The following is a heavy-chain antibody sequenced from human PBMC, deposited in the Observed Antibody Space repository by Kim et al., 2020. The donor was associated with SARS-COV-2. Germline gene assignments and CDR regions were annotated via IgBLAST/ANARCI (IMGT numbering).Heavy chain of an antibody. D-gene: IGHD2-8*01. CDR3: ARGKKGIVLMVYAIHQFDY. V-gene: IGHV1-46*01. Sequence: ASVKVSCKASGYTFTSYYMHWVRQAPGQGLEWMGIINPSGGSTSYAQKFQGRVTMTRDTSTSTVYMELSSLRSEDTAVYYCARGKKGIVLMVYAIHQFDYWGQGTLVTVSS. J-gene: IGHJ4*02. CDR2: INPSGGST. CDR1: GYTFTSYY.